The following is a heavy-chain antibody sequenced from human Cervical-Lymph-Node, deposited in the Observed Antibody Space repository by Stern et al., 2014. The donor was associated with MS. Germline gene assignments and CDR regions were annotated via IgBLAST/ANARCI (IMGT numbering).Heavy chain of an antibody. CDR1: GFSFNWYN. CDR2: ISSTRAYT. V-gene: IGHV3-21*01. J-gene: IGHJ4*02. CDR3: ARDALFDS. Sequence: EVQLEESGGGLVKPGGSLRLSCAASGFSFNWYNMNWVRQAPGKGLEWVSSISSTRAYTYYADSVKGRFTISRDNAKNSLYLQMNSLIADDMAVYYCARDALFDSWGQGTLVTVSS.